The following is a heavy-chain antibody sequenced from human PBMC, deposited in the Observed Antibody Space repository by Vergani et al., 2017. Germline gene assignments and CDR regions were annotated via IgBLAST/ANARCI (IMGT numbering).Heavy chain of an antibody. J-gene: IGHJ4*02. V-gene: IGHV4-34*01. D-gene: IGHD6-13*01. CDR1: GGSFSGYY. CDR3: ASDTAAGFGPDY. Sequence: QVQLQQWGAGLLKPSETLSLTCAVYGGSFSGYYWSWIRKPPGKGLEWIGEINHSGSTNYNPSLKSRVTISVDTSKNQFSLKLSSVTAADTAVYYCASDTAAGFGPDYWGQGTLVTVSS. CDR2: INHSGST.